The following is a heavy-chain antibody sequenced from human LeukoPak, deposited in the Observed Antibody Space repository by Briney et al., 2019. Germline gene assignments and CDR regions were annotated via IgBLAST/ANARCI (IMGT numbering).Heavy chain of an antibody. V-gene: IGHV3-30*18. CDR3: AKGYSSGLYKLYYFDF. D-gene: IGHD6-19*01. J-gene: IGHJ4*02. CDR2: ISYDGSDK. CDR1: GFTFSSYS. Sequence: GGSLRLSCAASGFTFSSYSMNWVRQAPGKGLGWVALISYDGSDKGYADSVKGRFTISRDNSRNTLYLQMNSLRAEDTAVYYCAKGYSSGLYKLYYFDFWGQGTLVTVSS.